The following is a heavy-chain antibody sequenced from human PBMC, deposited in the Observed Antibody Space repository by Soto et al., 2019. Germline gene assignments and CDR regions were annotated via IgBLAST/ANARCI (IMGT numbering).Heavy chain of an antibody. CDR2: TSYDGSKR. Sequence: QVQLVESGGGVVQPGRSLRLSCAASGFTYSTYAMHWVRQAPGKGLEWVALTSYDGSKRYYADSVKGRFTISRGDTKNTLYLQMNSLRVEDTATYYCARDLLSCGGDNCDFCHYVMDVWGQGTTVTVSS. J-gene: IGHJ6*02. D-gene: IGHD2-21*01. V-gene: IGHV3-30*04. CDR3: ARDLLSCGGDNCDFCHYVMDV. CDR1: GFTYSTYA.